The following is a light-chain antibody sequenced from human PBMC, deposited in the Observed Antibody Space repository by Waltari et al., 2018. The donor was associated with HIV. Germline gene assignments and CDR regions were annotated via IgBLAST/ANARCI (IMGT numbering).Light chain of an antibody. Sequence: QSVFTQAPSVSAAPGQRVTISCPGRSSNLGATFDVPWYQLLPGSSPKLLIFANSNRPSGVPDRFSGSNSGTSASLAITGLHPEDEAEYYCQSFDSSLNAYVFGTGTTVIVL. CDR1: SSNLGATFD. J-gene: IGLJ1*01. CDR2: ANS. CDR3: QSFDSSLNAYV. V-gene: IGLV1-40*01.